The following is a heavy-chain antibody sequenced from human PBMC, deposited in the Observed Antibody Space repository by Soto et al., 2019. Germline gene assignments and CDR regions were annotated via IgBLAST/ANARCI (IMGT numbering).Heavy chain of an antibody. Sequence: QVQLVESGGGLVKPGGSLRLSCVASGFTVSDYYMTWIRQAPGKGLEWVSYISGSSDYTKYADSVKGRFSISRDNAKNLLYLQMNSLRVEDKAVYYCVRDGSGNTSHWYFDLWGRGTLVTVSS. CDR1: GFTVSDYY. D-gene: IGHD3-10*01. J-gene: IGHJ2*01. CDR2: ISGSSDYT. V-gene: IGHV3-11*06. CDR3: VRDGSGNTSHWYFDL.